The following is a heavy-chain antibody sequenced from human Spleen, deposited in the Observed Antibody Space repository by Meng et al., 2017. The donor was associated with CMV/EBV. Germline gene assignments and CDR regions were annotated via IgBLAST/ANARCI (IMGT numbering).Heavy chain of an antibody. D-gene: IGHD3-22*01. CDR2: ISSSSSYI. CDR3: ARGKYYDSPAERYYYYYGMDV. Sequence: GESLKISCAASGFTFSSYSMNWVRQAPGKGLEWVSSISSSSSYIYYADSVKGRFTISRDNAKNSLYLQMNSLRAEDTAVYYCARGKYYDSPAERYYYYYGMDVWGQGTTVTV. V-gene: IGHV3-21*01. CDR1: GFTFSSYS. J-gene: IGHJ6*02.